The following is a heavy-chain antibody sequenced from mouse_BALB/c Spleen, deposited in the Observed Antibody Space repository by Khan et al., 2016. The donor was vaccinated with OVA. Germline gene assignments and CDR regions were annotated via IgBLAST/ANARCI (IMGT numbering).Heavy chain of an antibody. V-gene: IGHV1-7*01. J-gene: IGHJ3*01. CDR2: INPSTGYT. CDR3: VNHGSSSAWFTY. D-gene: IGHD1-1*01. Sequence: VQLQQSGPELAKPGASVKMSCKASGYTFTNYWMHWVKQRPGQGLEWIGYINPSTGYTESNQKFKDKATLTADKSSSTAYMQLSSLTSEDSAVYYCVNHGSSSAWFTYWGQGTLVTVSA. CDR1: GYTFTNYW.